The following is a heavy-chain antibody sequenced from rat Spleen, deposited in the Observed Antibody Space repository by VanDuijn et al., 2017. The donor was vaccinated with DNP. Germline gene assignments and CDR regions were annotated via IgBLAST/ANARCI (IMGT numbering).Heavy chain of an antibody. V-gene: IGHV5-19*01. Sequence: EVQLVESGGGMVQPGNSLKLSCATSGFTFSDYAMAWVRQSPKKGLEWVASISPSGGSTYYRDSVKGRFTISRDNAKSTLYLQMDSLRSEDTATYYCATGHFDYWGQGVMVTVSS. CDR3: ATGHFDY. CDR2: ISPSGGST. CDR1: GFTFSDYA. J-gene: IGHJ2*01.